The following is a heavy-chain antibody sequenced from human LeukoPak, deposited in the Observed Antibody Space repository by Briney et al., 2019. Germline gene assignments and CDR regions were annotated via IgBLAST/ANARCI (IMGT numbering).Heavy chain of an antibody. J-gene: IGHJ3*02. CDR2: IYYSGST. V-gene: IGHV4-61*01. Sequence: PSETLSLTCTVSGYSISSGYYWGWIRQPPGKGLEWIGYIYYSGSTNYNPSLKSRVTVSVDTSKNQFSLKMTSVTAADTAVYYCARRGGSPLGAFDIWGQGTMVTVSS. CDR1: GYSISSGYY. D-gene: IGHD1-26*01. CDR3: ARRGGSPLGAFDI.